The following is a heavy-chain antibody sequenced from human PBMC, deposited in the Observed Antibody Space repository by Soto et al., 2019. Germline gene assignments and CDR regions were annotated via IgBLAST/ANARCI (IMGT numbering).Heavy chain of an antibody. CDR3: ARDQVAAAGGPFDY. CDR1: GCSISSYC. D-gene: IGHD6-13*01. CDR2: IYYSGST. V-gene: IGHV4-59*01. Sequence: SETLSLTCPVSGCSISSYCWSWIRQPPGKGLEWIGYIYYSGSTNYNPSLKSRVTISVDTSKNQFSLKLSSVTAADTAVYYCARDQVAAAGGPFDYWGQGTLVTVSS. J-gene: IGHJ4*02.